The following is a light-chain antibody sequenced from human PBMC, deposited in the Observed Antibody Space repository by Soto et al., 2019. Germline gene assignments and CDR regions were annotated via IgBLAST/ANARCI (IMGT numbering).Light chain of an antibody. CDR2: RNT. CDR3: ATWDDSLSGSWV. Sequence: QSVLTQPPSASGAPGQRVTISCSGSSSNIGSNFVYWYQQLPGTAPKLLIYRNTQRPSGVPDRFSGSKSGTSAPLAISGLRSEDEADYHCATWDDSLSGSWVFGGGTKLTVL. J-gene: IGLJ3*02. V-gene: IGLV1-47*01. CDR1: SSNIGSNF.